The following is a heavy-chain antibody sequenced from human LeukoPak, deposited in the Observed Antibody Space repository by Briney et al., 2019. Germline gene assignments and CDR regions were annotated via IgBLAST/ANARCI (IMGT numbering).Heavy chain of an antibody. CDR1: GGTFSSYA. D-gene: IGHD3-10*01. Sequence: ASVKASCKASGGTFSSYAISWVRQAPGQGLEWMGGIIPIFGTANYAQKFQGRVTITADESTSTAYMELSSLRSEDTAVYYCARDPSYYYGSGSYVYWGQGTLVTVSS. CDR3: ARDPSYYYGSGSYVY. J-gene: IGHJ4*02. V-gene: IGHV1-69*01. CDR2: IIPIFGTA.